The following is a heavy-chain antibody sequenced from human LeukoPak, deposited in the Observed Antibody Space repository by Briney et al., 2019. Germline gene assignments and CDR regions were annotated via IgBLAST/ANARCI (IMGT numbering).Heavy chain of an antibody. J-gene: IGHJ3*02. CDR2: ITSTSSYI. V-gene: IGHV3-21*01. CDR1: GFPFSSYT. D-gene: IGHD3-3*01. Sequence: GGSLRLSCAASGFPFSSYTMNWVRQAPGKGLEWVSSITSTSSYIYYADSVKGRFTISRDNAKNSLYLQMNSLRAEDTAVYYCARDQSRDDFWSGHFTTRAEDAFDIWGQGTMVTVSS. CDR3: ARDQSRDDFWSGHFTTRAEDAFDI.